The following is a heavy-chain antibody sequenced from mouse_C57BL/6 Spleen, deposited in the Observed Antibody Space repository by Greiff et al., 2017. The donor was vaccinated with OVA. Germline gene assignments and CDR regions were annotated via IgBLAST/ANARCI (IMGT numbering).Heavy chain of an antibody. J-gene: IGHJ2*01. CDR2: IDPSDSYT. D-gene: IGHD4-1*01. Sequence: QVQLQQPGAELVMPGASVKLSCKASGYTFTSYWMHWVKQRPGQGLEWIGEIDPSDSYTNYNQKFKGKSTLTVDKSSSTAYMQLSSLTSEDSAVYYCARRGVGPYFDYWGQGTTLTVSS. V-gene: IGHV1-69*01. CDR3: ARRGVGPYFDY. CDR1: GYTFTSYW.